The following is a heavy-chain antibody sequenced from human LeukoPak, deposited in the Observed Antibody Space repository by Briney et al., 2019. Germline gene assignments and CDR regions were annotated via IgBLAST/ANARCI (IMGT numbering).Heavy chain of an antibody. CDR2: IYYSGST. CDR3: ASIAPYYYDSSGYYFDY. J-gene: IGHJ4*02. Sequence: PSETLSLTCTVSGGSISSYYWSWIRQPPGKGLEWIGYIYYSGSTNYNPSLKSRVTISVDTSKNQFSLKLSSVTAADTAVYYCASIAPYYYDSSGYYFDYWGQGTLVTVSS. CDR1: GGSISSYY. V-gene: IGHV4-59*01. D-gene: IGHD3-22*01.